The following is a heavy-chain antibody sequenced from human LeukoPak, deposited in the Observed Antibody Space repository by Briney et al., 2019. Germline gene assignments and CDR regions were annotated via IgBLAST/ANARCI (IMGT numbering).Heavy chain of an antibody. Sequence: ASVKVSCKASGYTFTSYGISWVRQAPGQGLEWMGWINAYNGNTNYAQKLQGRVTMTTDTSTSTAYMELRSLRSDDTAVYYCAREHSSGDYNYYYYMDVWGKGTTVTVSS. V-gene: IGHV1-18*01. J-gene: IGHJ6*03. CDR1: GYTFTSYG. CDR3: AREHSSGDYNYYYYMDV. D-gene: IGHD3-22*01. CDR2: INAYNGNT.